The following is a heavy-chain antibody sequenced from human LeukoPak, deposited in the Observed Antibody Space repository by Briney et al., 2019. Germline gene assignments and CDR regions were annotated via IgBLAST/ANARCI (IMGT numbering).Heavy chain of an antibody. J-gene: IGHJ5*02. CDR1: GGSISSYY. CDR2: IYYSGST. Sequence: SETLSLTCTVSGGSISSYYWSWIRQPPGKGLEWIGYIYYSGSTNYNPSLKSRVTTSVDTSKNQFSLKLSSVTAADTAVYYCARENYDYVWGSYRSLQWFDPWGQGTLVTVSS. V-gene: IGHV4-59*01. D-gene: IGHD3-16*02. CDR3: ARENYDYVWGSYRSLQWFDP.